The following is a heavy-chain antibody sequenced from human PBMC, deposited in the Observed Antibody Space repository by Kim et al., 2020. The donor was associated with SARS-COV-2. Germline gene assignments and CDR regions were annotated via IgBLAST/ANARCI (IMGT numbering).Heavy chain of an antibody. CDR1: GGSISSYY. CDR3: ARDGVPYSSGWNYYYYYYMDV. Sequence: SETLSLTCTVSGGSISSYYWSWIRQPAGKGLEWIGRIYTSGSTNYNPSLKSRVTMSVDTSKNQFSLKLSSVTAADTAVYYCARDGVPYSSGWNYYYYYYMDVWGKGTTVTVSS. J-gene: IGHJ6*03. CDR2: IYTSGST. V-gene: IGHV4-4*07. D-gene: IGHD6-19*01.